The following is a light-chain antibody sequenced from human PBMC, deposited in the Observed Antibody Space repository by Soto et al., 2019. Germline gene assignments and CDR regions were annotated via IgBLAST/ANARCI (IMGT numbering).Light chain of an antibody. J-gene: IGKJ1*01. CDR1: QVISTY. Sequence: DIQMTHSPSSLSASVGDRVTITCRASQVISTYLAGYQQKPGKGPNLLIYAASTLQSGVPSRFSGSGSGTDFTLTISRLPPEDVATYYGQKANRAHRTGGQGTKVEIK. CDR3: QKANRAHRT. V-gene: IGKV1-27*01. CDR2: AAS.